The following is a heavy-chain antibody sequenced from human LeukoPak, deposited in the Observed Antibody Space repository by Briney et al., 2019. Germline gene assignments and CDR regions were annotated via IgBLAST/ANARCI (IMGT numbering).Heavy chain of an antibody. CDR2: FNSDGRST. CDR1: GFTFSTYW. J-gene: IGHJ4*02. V-gene: IGHV3-74*01. Sequence: AGGSLRLSCAASGFTFSTYWMHWVRQAPGKGLVWVSCFNSDGRSTYYADSVKGRFTISRDNAKNTLYLQMNSLRAEDTAVYYCARGRYYLDSWGQGTLVTVSS. D-gene: IGHD4-17*01. CDR3: ARGRYYLDS.